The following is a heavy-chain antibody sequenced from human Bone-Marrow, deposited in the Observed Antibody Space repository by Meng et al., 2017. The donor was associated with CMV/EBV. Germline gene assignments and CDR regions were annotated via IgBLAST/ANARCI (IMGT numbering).Heavy chain of an antibody. CDR2: IKSTTDGGTT. J-gene: IGHJ4*02. D-gene: IGHD1-26*01. CDR3: ATTQVGAPDY. CDR1: GFTFSHAW. Sequence: GESLKISCAASGFTFSHAWMSWVRQAPGKGLEWVGRIKSTTDGGTTDYAAPVKGRFTISRDDSKNTVHLQMNSLKSEDTAVYYCATTQVGAPDYWGQGTLVTVSS. V-gene: IGHV3-15*01.